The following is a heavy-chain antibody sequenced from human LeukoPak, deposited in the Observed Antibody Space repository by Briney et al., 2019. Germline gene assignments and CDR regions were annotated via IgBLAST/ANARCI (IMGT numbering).Heavy chain of an antibody. Sequence: TGGSLRLSCAASGFTFSTYGMSWVRQAPGKGLECVSAISGSGGRTYYADSVKGRFTISRDNSKNTLYMQMFSLRAEDTAVYYCAKGDDYVWGSLRYYFDYWGQGTLVTVSS. D-gene: IGHD3-16*01. V-gene: IGHV3-23*01. CDR2: ISGSGGRT. CDR3: AKGDDYVWGSLRYYFDY. J-gene: IGHJ4*02. CDR1: GFTFSTYG.